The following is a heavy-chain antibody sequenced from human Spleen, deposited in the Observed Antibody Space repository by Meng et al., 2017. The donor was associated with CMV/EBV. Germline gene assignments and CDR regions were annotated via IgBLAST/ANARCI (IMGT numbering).Heavy chain of an antibody. CDR2: ISSDGGIT. D-gene: IGHD3-10*01. CDR1: GFTFSNAW. J-gene: IGHJ4*02. CDR3: ARDPHFGALDH. Sequence: GGSLRLSCAASGFTFSNAWMSWVRQAPGKGLEWVSRISSDGGITAYADSVKGRFTISRDNAKNTVYLQMNSLRAEDTAVYYCARDPHFGALDHWGQGTLVTVSS. V-gene: IGHV3-74*01.